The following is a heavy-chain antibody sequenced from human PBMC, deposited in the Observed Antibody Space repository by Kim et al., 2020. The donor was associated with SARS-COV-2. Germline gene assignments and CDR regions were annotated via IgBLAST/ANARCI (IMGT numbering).Heavy chain of an antibody. CDR2: IGITGGNT. CDR3: TKRTSGAWPFDY. Sequence: GGSLRLSCEASGFTFTSYAMTWVRQAPGKGLEWVASIGITGGNTYYADSGKGRFTISRDNSRDTLFLHMNSLRGEDTAVYYCTKRTSGAWPFDYWGQGTLLPVSS. D-gene: IGHD2-2*01. CDR1: GFTFTSYA. V-gene: IGHV3-23*01. J-gene: IGHJ4*02.